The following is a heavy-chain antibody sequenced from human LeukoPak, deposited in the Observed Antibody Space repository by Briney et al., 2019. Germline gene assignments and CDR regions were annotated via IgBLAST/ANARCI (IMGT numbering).Heavy chain of an antibody. CDR3: ARVVDTAFDY. J-gene: IGHJ4*02. D-gene: IGHD5-18*01. V-gene: IGHV3-66*01. CDR1: GFTVSSNY. CDR2: IYSGGST. Sequence: PGGSLRLSCAASGFTVSSNYMSWVRQAPGKGLEWVSVIYSGGSTYYADSVKGRFTISRDNSRNTLYLQMNSLRAEDTAVYYCARVVDTAFDYWGQRTLVTLSS.